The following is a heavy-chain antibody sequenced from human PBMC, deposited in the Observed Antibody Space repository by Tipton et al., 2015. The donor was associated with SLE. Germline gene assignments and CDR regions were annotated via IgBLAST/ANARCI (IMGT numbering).Heavy chain of an antibody. CDR2: INHSGST. CDR3: ARVHRDYYGMDV. D-gene: IGHD1-1*01. J-gene: IGHJ6*02. V-gene: IGHV4-34*01. Sequence: TLSLTCAVYGGSLSGHYWSWIRQSPGKGLEWIGEINHSGSTNYNPSLKSRVTISLDTSKNQFSLKLNSVTAADTAVYYCARVHRDYYGMDVWSQGTTVTVSS. CDR1: GGSLSGHY.